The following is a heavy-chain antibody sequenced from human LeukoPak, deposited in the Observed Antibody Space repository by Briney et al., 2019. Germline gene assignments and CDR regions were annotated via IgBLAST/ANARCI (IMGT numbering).Heavy chain of an antibody. CDR1: GGSITSYY. CDR2: IYYSGST. CDR3: ARHGYSDILTGYRDY. D-gene: IGHD3-9*01. V-gene: IGHV4-39*01. J-gene: IGHJ4*02. Sequence: SETLSLTCTVSGGSITSYYWGWIRQPPGKGLEWIGSIYYSGSTYYNPSLKSRVTISVDTSKNQFSLKLSSVTAADTAVYYCARHGYSDILTGYRDYWGQGTLVTVSS.